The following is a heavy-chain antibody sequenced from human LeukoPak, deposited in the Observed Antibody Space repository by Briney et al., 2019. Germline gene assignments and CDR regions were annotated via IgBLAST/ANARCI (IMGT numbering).Heavy chain of an antibody. Sequence: KPSETLSLTCTVSGGSISSYYWSWIRQPAGKGLESIRHISTSGSTNYNPSLKSRVTMSVDTSKNQFSLKLSSVTAADTAVYYCARGVIPGNGYYADYWGQGTLVTVSS. D-gene: IGHD3-22*01. V-gene: IGHV4-4*07. J-gene: IGHJ4*02. CDR3: ARGVIPGNGYYADY. CDR2: ISTSGST. CDR1: GGSISSYY.